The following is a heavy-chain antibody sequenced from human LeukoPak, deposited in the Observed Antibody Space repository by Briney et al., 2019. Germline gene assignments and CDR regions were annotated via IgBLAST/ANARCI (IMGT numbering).Heavy chain of an antibody. CDR3: ARYLRQPGTFYLDH. Sequence: SETLSLTCTVSGASISSDYWTWVRQPPGMGLEWIGYIYYSGSTNYNPSLKSRVTMSVDTSRNQFSLELTSVTAADSAVYYCARYLRQPGTFYLDHWGRGTLVTVSS. V-gene: IGHV4-59*01. CDR2: IYYSGST. D-gene: IGHD3-16*01. J-gene: IGHJ4*02. CDR1: GASISSDY.